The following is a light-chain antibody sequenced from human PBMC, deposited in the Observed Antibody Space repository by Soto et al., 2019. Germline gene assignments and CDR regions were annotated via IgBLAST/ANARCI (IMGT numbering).Light chain of an antibody. J-gene: IGLJ2*01. CDR3: SSYAGSSKLGV. CDR2: EVS. V-gene: IGLV2-8*01. Sequence: QSVLTQPPSASGSPGQSVTISCTGTSSDVGGYDYVSWYQQHPGKAPKLLIYEVSKGPSGVPDRFSGSKSGNTASLTVSGLQAEDEADYYCSSYAGSSKLGVFGGGTKLTVL. CDR1: SSDVGGYDY.